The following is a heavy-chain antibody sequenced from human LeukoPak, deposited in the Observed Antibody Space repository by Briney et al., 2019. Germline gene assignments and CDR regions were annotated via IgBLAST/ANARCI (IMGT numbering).Heavy chain of an antibody. V-gene: IGHV3-21*01. Sequence: GGSLRLSCAASGFTFSSYSMNWVRQAPGKGLEWVSSISSSSSYIYYADSVKGRFTISRDNARNSLYLQMNSLRAEDTAVYYCARDGGYSYGYGLDYWGQGTLITVSS. CDR3: ARDGGYSYGYGLDY. D-gene: IGHD5-18*01. CDR2: ISSSSSYI. J-gene: IGHJ4*02. CDR1: GFTFSSYS.